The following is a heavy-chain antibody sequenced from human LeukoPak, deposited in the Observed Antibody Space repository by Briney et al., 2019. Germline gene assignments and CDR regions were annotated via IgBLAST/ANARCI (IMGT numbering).Heavy chain of an antibody. CDR3: ASSQLERRRGAFDI. J-gene: IGHJ3*02. CDR1: GYTFTNYG. Sequence: ASVKVSCKATGYTFTNYGINWVRQAPGQGLEWMGWISPYNGHTNYAQELQGRVTMTTDTSTSTAYMELRSLRSDDTAVYYCASSQLERRRGAFDIWGQGTMVTVSS. V-gene: IGHV1-18*01. CDR2: ISPYNGHT. D-gene: IGHD1-1*01.